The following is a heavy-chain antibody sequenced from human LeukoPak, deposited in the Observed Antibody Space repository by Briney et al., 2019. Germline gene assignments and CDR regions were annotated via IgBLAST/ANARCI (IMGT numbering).Heavy chain of an antibody. CDR1: GGTFSSYA. V-gene: IGHV1-69*05. CDR3: ARDDGRQDYYYYMDV. Sequence: SVKVSCKASGGTFSSYAISWVRQAPGQGLEWMGGIIPIFGTANYAQKFQGRVTITTDESTSTAYMELRSLRSEDTAVYYCARDDGRQDYYYYMDVWGKGTTVTVSS. J-gene: IGHJ6*03. CDR2: IIPIFGTA.